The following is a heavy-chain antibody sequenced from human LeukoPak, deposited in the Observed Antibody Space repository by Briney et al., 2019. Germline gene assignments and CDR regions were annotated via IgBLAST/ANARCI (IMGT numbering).Heavy chain of an antibody. CDR3: ARVGVSTISFSYFDY. CDR1: GGSISSSSYY. V-gene: IGHV4-39*07. J-gene: IGHJ4*02. Sequence: PSETLSLTCTVSGGSISSSSYYWGWIRQPPGKGLEWIGSMYYSGSTYYNPSLKSRVTISVDTSKNQFSLKLSSVTAADTAVYYCARVGVSTISFSYFDYWGQGTLVTVSS. CDR2: MYYSGST. D-gene: IGHD5/OR15-5a*01.